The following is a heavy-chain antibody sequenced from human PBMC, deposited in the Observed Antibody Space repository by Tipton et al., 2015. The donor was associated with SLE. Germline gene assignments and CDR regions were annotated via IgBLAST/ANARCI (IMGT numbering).Heavy chain of an antibody. D-gene: IGHD4-23*01. V-gene: IGHV3-23*01. J-gene: IGHJ2*01. CDR2: ISGSGGST. CDR3: AKSPMVVTPSWYFDL. Sequence: SLRLSCAASGFTFSNYAMSWVRQAPGKGLEWVSGISGSGGSTDYADSVKGRFTISRDNSKNTLYLQMNNLRAEDTAVYYCAKSPMVVTPSWYFDLWGRGPLVTVSS. CDR1: GFTFSNYA.